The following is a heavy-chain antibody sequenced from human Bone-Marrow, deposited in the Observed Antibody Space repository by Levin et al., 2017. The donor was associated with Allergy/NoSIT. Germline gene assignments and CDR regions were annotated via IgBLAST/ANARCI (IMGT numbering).Heavy chain of an antibody. J-gene: IGHJ4*02. Sequence: SETLSLTCTVSGGSISSGSYYWSWIRQPAGKGLEWIGRIYTSGSTNYNPSLKSRVTISVDTSKNQFSLKLSSVTAADTAVYYCARVGGGYDYVWGSYRRNYYFDYWGQGTLDTVSS. CDR2: IYTSGST. D-gene: IGHD3-16*02. V-gene: IGHV4-61*02. CDR1: GGSISSGSYY. CDR3: ARVGGGYDYVWGSYRRNYYFDY.